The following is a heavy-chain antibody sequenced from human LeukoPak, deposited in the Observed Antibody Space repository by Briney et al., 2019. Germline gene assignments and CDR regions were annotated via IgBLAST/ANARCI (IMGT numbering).Heavy chain of an antibody. CDR1: GGSLSGYY. J-gene: IGHJ4*02. V-gene: IGHV4-34*01. D-gene: IGHD5-18*01. CDR2: INHSGST. Sequence: PSETLSLTCAVYGGSLSGYYWSWIRQPPGKGPGWIGEINHSGSTNYNPSLKSRVSISADTSKNQFSLKLSSVTAADTAVYYCARTGETAMDSRGLFDYWGQGTLVTVSS. CDR3: ARTGETAMDSRGLFDY.